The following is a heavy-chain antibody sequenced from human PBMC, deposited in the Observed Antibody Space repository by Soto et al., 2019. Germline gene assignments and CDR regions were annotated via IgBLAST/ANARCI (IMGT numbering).Heavy chain of an antibody. CDR1: GSSFSNYG. Sequence: QGQLVESGGGVVQPGRSLRLSCAASGSSFSNYGIHWVRQVPGKGLEWVAVISYDGTYNHYTDSVKGRFTISRDNSKNTVYLQMISLRAEDTAVYYCAKDRGYYSSSWPSYWGQGTLVTVSS. CDR3: AKDRGYYSSSWPSY. J-gene: IGHJ4*02. CDR2: ISYDGTYN. V-gene: IGHV3-30*18. D-gene: IGHD6-13*01.